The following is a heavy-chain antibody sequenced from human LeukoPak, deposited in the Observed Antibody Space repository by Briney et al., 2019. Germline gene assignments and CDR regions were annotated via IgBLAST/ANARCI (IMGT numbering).Heavy chain of an antibody. CDR3: ARATLTGDFDY. V-gene: IGHV4-59*01. CDR2: VYYSGST. D-gene: IGHD3-9*01. J-gene: IGHJ4*02. Sequence: SETLSLTCTVSGGSISTYYWSWIRQPPGKGLEWIGYVYYSGSTNYKSSLQSRVSISVDTSKNQISLKLSSVTAADTAVYYCARATLTGDFDYWGQGTLVTVSS. CDR1: GGSISTYY.